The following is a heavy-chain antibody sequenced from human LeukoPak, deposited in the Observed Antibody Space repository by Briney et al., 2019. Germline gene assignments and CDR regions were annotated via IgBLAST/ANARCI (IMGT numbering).Heavy chain of an antibody. V-gene: IGHV3-30*02. J-gene: IGHJ5*02. CDR1: GFTFSSYG. CDR2: IRYDGSNK. D-gene: IGHD5-18*01. Sequence: PGGSLRLSCAASGFTFSSYGMHWVRQAPGKGLEWVAFIRYDGSNKYYADSVKGRFTISRDNSKNTLYLQMNSLRAEDTAVYYCASEGLDTAMVNRFDPWGQGTLVTVSS. CDR3: ASEGLDTAMVNRFDP.